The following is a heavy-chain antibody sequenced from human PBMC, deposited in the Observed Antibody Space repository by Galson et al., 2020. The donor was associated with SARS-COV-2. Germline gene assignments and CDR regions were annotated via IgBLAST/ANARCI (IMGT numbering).Heavy chain of an antibody. Sequence: GGSLRLSCAASGFTFSSYAMSWVRQAPGKGLEWVSAISGSGGSTYYADSVKGRFTISRDNSKNTLYLQMNSLRAEDTAVYYCAKDREVLRFLEWLLPKYYFDYWGQGTLVTVSS. D-gene: IGHD3-3*01. V-gene: IGHV3-23*01. J-gene: IGHJ4*02. CDR1: GFTFSSYA. CDR2: ISGSGGST. CDR3: AKDREVLRFLEWLLPKYYFDY.